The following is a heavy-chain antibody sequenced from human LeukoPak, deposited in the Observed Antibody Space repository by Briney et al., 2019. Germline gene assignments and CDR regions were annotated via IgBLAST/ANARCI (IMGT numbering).Heavy chain of an antibody. CDR2: ISSSGSTV. J-gene: IGHJ6*04. CDR3: AELGITMIGGV. V-gene: IGHV3-48*03. Sequence: GGSLRLSCAASGFTFSSYEMNWVRQAPGKGLEWVPYISSSGSTVYYADSVKGRFTISRDNAKNSLYLQMNSLRAEDTAVYYCAELGITMIGGVWGKGTTVTISS. CDR1: GFTFSSYE. D-gene: IGHD3-10*02.